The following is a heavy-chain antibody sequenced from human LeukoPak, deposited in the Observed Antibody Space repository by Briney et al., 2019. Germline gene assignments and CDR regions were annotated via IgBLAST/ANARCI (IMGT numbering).Heavy chain of an antibody. CDR3: ARGRSSYYYGSGSYLY. D-gene: IGHD3-10*01. CDR2: INHSGST. CDR1: GGSFSGYY. J-gene: IGHJ4*02. Sequence: PSETLSLTCAVYGGSFSGYYWSWIRQPPGKGLEWIGEINHSGSTNYNPSLKSRVTISVDTSKNQFSLKLSSVTAADTAVYYCARGRSSYYYGSGSYLYWGQGTLVTVSS. V-gene: IGHV4-34*01.